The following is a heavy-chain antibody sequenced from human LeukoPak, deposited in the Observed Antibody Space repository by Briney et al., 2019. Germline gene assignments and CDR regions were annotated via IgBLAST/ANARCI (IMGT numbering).Heavy chain of an antibody. CDR1: GGSISSSSYY. Sequence: PSETLSLTCTVSGGSISSSSYYWGWIRQPPGKGLEWIGSIYHSGSTYYNPSLKSRVTISVDTSKNQFSLKLSSVTAADTAVYYCARGKMGFGESNFDYWGQGTLVTVSS. CDR2: IYHSGST. CDR3: ARGKMGFGESNFDY. V-gene: IGHV4-39*07. D-gene: IGHD3-10*01. J-gene: IGHJ4*02.